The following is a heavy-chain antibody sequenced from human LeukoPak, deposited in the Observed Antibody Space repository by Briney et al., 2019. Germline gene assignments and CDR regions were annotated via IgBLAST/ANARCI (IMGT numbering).Heavy chain of an antibody. CDR1: GGSISSKHW. D-gene: IGHD3-3*01. V-gene: IGHV4/OR15-8*02. Sequence: PSEALSLTCGVSGGSISSKHWWSWVRQAPGKGLEWLAEIHRGGHTNYNPSLRRRVTILIDQSKNQLSLIVNSVTAADTAVYFCVANGYYCLDSWGQGTQVTVSS. CDR2: IHRGGHT. J-gene: IGHJ4*02. CDR3: VANGYYCLDS.